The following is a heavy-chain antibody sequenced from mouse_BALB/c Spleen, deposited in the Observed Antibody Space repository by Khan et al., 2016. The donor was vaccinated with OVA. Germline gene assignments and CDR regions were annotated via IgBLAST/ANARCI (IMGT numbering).Heavy chain of an antibody. CDR1: GYSFTLYY. V-gene: IGHV1-34*01. Sequence: VQLQQSGPDLVKPGASVKISCKASGYSFTLYYMTWVKQSHGKSLEGIGRVNPNPGGFDYNQEFKGKAILPVDKSSNTAYMELHSLTAEDSGVYDCARGYDFFAYWGQGTLVTVSA. D-gene: IGHD2-14*01. CDR3: ARGYDFFAY. CDR2: VNPNPGGF. J-gene: IGHJ3*01.